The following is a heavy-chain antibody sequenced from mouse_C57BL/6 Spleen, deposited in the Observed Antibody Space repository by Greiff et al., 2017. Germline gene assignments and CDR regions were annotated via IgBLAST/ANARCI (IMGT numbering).Heavy chain of an antibody. D-gene: IGHD2-4*01. V-gene: IGHV1-78*01. CDR2: IYPRDGST. CDR1: GYTFTDHT. CDR3: ARGYYDYDEEGYYAMDY. J-gene: IGHJ4*01. Sequence: VQLQQSDAELVKPGASVKISCKVSGYTFTDHTIHWMKQRPEQGLEWIGYIYPRDGSTKYNEKFQGKATLTAAKSSSTAYMQLNSLTSEDSAVYFCARGYYDYDEEGYYAMDYWGQGTSVTVSS.